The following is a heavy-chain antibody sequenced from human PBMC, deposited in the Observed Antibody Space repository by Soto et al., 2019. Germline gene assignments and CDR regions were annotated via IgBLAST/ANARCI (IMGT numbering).Heavy chain of an antibody. J-gene: IGHJ4*02. CDR2: INHSGST. CDR1: GVSFSGYY. Sequence: SETLSLTCAVYGVSFSGYYWSWIRQPPGKGLEWIGEINHSGSTNYNPSLKSRVTISVDTSKNQFSLKLSSVSAADTAVYYCARVDSSGWYFGYWGQGTLVTVSS. D-gene: IGHD6-19*01. CDR3: ARVDSSGWYFGY. V-gene: IGHV4-34*01.